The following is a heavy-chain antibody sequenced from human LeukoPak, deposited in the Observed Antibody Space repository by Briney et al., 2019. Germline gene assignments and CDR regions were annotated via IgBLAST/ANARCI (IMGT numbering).Heavy chain of an antibody. J-gene: IGHJ4*02. Sequence: ASVKVSCKASGYTFTHSGINWVRQAPGQGLEWMGWISAYSGTTNYAQKFQGRVTMTIDTSTTTAYMELRGLAFDDTAVYYCARGGSNWNYQYYFDYRGQGTLVTVSS. CDR2: ISAYSGTT. D-gene: IGHD1-7*01. V-gene: IGHV1-18*01. CDR1: GYTFTHSG. CDR3: ARGGSNWNYQYYFDY.